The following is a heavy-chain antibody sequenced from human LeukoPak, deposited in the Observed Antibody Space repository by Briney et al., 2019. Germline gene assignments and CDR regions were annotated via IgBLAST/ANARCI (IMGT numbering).Heavy chain of an antibody. J-gene: IGHJ6*02. Sequence: ASVKVSCKASGYTFTSYGISWVRQAPGQGLEWMGWISAYNGNTNYAQKLQGRVTMTTDTSTSTAYMELRSLRSDDTAVYYCARDSPVVVPAAMRDYYYYYGMDVWGQGTTVTVSS. CDR1: GYTFTSYG. V-gene: IGHV1-18*01. D-gene: IGHD2-2*01. CDR2: ISAYNGNT. CDR3: ARDSPVVVPAAMRDYYYYYGMDV.